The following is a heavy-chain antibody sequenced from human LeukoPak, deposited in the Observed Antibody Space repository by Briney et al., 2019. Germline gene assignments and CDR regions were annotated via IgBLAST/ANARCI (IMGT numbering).Heavy chain of an antibody. CDR3: ARVTGRVVPAATDAFDI. J-gene: IGHJ3*02. CDR1: GYRFTSYW. V-gene: IGHV5-51*01. CDR2: IYPGDSDT. D-gene: IGHD2-2*01. Sequence: GESLKISCKGSGYRFTSYWIGWVRQMPGKGLEWMGIIYPGDSDTRYSPSFQGQVTISADKSISTAYLQWSSLKASDTAMYYCARVTGRVVPAATDAFDIWGQGTMVTVSS.